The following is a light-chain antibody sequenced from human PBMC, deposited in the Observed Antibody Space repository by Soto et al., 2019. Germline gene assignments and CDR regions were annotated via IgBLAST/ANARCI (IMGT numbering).Light chain of an antibody. Sequence: EIVLTQSPGTLSLSPGERATLSCRASQSVSSSYLAWYQQKPGQAPRLLIYDASRATGIPDRFSGSGSGTDFTLTSTRLEPEDCAVYYCQHYGTSALFGPGTKVDI. V-gene: IGKV3-20*01. CDR3: QHYGTSAL. CDR1: QSVSSSY. J-gene: IGKJ3*01. CDR2: DAS.